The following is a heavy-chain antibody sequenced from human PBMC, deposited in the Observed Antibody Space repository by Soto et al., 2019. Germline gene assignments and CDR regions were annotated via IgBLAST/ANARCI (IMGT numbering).Heavy chain of an antibody. D-gene: IGHD4-17*01. CDR3: AIDNYGGMLDF. CDR1: GGSILNGGHY. Sequence: QVQLQESGPGLLKPSQTLSLTCTVSGGSILNGGHYWSWIRQYPGKGLEWIGRIFFSGNTHYNPALKSRLTFSLDTAKNQFSLKLTSVTAADTAIYYCAIDNYGGMLDFWRPGTLVNVSS. V-gene: IGHV4-31*03. J-gene: IGHJ4*02. CDR2: IFFSGNT.